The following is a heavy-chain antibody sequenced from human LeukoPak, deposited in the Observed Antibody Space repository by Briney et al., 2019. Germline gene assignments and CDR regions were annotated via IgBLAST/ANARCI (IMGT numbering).Heavy chain of an antibody. V-gene: IGHV4-39*07. CDR2: IYYSGST. Sequence: PSETLSLTCTVSGGSISSSSYYWGWIRQPPGKGLEWIGSIYYSGSTYYNPSLKSRVAISVDTSKNQFSLKLSSVTAADTAVYYCARYHESSSWSFDYWGQGTLVTVSS. CDR1: GGSISSSSYY. J-gene: IGHJ4*02. D-gene: IGHD6-13*01. CDR3: ARYHESSSWSFDY.